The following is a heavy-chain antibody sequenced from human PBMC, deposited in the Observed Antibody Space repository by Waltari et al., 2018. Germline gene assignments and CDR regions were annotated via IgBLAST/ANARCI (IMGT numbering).Heavy chain of an antibody. D-gene: IGHD3-10*01. CDR3: ARDPAFGAFDF. CDR2: INPDGSGE. V-gene: IGHV3-7*01. CDR1: GFSFSGSW. Sequence: EVQLLESGGGLVQPGGSLRLSCAASGFSFSGSWMTWVRQAPGKGREWVAEINPDGSGEYYVDSVNGRFTISRDNTKNSLYLQMNSQRPDDTAVYFCARDPAFGAFDFWGQGTVVTVSS. J-gene: IGHJ3*01.